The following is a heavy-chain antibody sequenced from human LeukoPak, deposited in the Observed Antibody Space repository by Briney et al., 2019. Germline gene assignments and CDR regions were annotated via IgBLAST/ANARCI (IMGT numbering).Heavy chain of an antibody. CDR3: AVAGPTYFDY. D-gene: IGHD6-19*01. Sequence: SETLSLTCTVSGGSVSSYYWSWIRQPPGKGLEWIGYIYYSGSTNYNPSLKSRVTISVDTSKNQFSLKLSSVTAADTAVYYCAVAGPTYFDYWGQGTLVTVSS. V-gene: IGHV4-59*02. CDR1: GGSVSSYY. CDR2: IYYSGST. J-gene: IGHJ4*02.